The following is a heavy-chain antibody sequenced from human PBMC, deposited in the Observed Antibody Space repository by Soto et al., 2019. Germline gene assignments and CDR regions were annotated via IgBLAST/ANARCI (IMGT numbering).Heavy chain of an antibody. V-gene: IGHV1-18*01. CDR2: ISAYNGNT. CDR3: ARGKIRYCSSTSCYRALDY. D-gene: IGHD2-2*01. J-gene: IGHJ4*02. Sequence: GASVKVSCKASGYTFTSYGISWVRQAPGQGLEWMGWISAYNGNTNYAQKLQGRVTMTTDTSTSTAYMELRSLRSDDTAVYYCARGKIRYCSSTSCYRALDYWGQGTLVTVS. CDR1: GYTFTSYG.